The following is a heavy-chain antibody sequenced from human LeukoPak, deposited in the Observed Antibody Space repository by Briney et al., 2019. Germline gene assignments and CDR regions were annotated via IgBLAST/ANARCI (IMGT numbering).Heavy chain of an antibody. V-gene: IGHV3-74*03. J-gene: IGHJ4*02. CDR1: GFTFGGYW. CDR2: INNDGTTT. CDR3: TKSLVGGDNF. D-gene: IGHD2-21*01. Sequence: GGSLRLSCAASGFTFGGYWMYWVRQVPGKGLVWVSHINNDGTTTAYADSVKGRFTVSRDNAKSTLYLQMNSLRAEDTAVYFCTKSLVGGDNFWGQGALVTVSS.